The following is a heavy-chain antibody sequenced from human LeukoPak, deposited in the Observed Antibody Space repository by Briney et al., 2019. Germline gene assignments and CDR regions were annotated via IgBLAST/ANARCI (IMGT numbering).Heavy chain of an antibody. D-gene: IGHD4-17*01. CDR3: ARGGDYGVKIDY. Sequence: GGSLRLSCAASGFTFSSYSMNWVRQAPGNGLEWFSSISASGGNTYYADSVKGRLTISRDNSKNTLYLQMNSLRAEDTAIYYCARGGDYGVKIDYWGQGTLVTVSS. V-gene: IGHV3-23*01. CDR1: GFTFSSYS. J-gene: IGHJ4*02. CDR2: ISASGGNT.